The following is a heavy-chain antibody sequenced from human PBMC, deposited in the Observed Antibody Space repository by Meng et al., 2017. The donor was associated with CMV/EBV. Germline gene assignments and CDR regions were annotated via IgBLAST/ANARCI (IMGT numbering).Heavy chain of an antibody. Sequence: LSCAASGFAFSSYSMNWVRQAPGKGLEWVSSISSSSSYIYYADSVKGRFTISRDNAKNSLYLQMNSLRAEDTAVYYCARAAGTPFDYWGQGTLVTVSS. CDR3: ARAAGTPFDY. V-gene: IGHV3-21*01. CDR1: GFAFSSYS. CDR2: ISSSSSYI. J-gene: IGHJ4*02.